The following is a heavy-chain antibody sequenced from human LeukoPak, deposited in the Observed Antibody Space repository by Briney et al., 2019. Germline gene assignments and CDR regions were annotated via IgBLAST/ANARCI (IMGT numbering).Heavy chain of an antibody. V-gene: IGHV5-51*01. Sequence: GESLKISCKGSGYSFTSYWIGWVRQMPGKGLGWMGIIYPGDSDTRYSPSFQGQVTISVDKSINTAYLQWSSLKASDTAMYYCARGDYDSSGYYYADYWGQGTLVTVSS. D-gene: IGHD3-22*01. CDR2: IYPGDSDT. J-gene: IGHJ4*02. CDR3: ARGDYDSSGYYYADY. CDR1: GYSFTSYW.